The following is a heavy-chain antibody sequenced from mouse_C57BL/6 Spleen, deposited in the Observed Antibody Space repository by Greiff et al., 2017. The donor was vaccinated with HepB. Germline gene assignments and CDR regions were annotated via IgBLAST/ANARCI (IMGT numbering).Heavy chain of an antibody. D-gene: IGHD1-1*01. Sequence: DVKLVESGGGLVQPGGSMKLSCVASGFTFSNYWMNWVRQSPEKGLEWVAQIRLKSDNYATHYAESVKGRFTISRDDSKSSVYLQMNNLRAEDTGMYYCTVYYYGTLYWYFDVWGTGTTVTVSS. CDR2: IRLKSDNYAT. CDR1: GFTFSNYW. J-gene: IGHJ1*03. CDR3: TVYYYGTLYWYFDV. V-gene: IGHV6-3*01.